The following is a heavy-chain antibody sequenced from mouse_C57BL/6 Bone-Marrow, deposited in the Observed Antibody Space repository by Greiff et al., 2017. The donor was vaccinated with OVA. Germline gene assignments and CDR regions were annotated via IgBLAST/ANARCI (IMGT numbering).Heavy chain of an antibody. Sequence: QVQLQQSGPELVKPGASVKISCKASGYTFTSYGISWVKQRTGQGLEWIGEIYPRSGNTYYNEKFKGKATLTADKSSSTAYMELRSLTSEDSAVYFCARGGYYDYDEGYYYAMDYWGQGTSVTVSS. CDR1: GYTFTSYG. CDR3: ARGGYYDYDEGYYYAMDY. CDR2: IYPRSGNT. D-gene: IGHD2-4*01. J-gene: IGHJ4*01. V-gene: IGHV1-81*01.